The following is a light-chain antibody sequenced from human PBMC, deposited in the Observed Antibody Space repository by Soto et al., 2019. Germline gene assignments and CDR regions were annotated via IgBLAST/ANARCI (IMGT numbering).Light chain of an antibody. V-gene: IGKV1-39*01. Sequence: DIQMTQSRASLSASVGARVNITCRASQSISTHVNCYKQKPGKAPNLRIDAASSLQSGVPSRFSGSGSGTDVTRTSSCLQYEDVATYYCQQYYSSPQTFCQGTQVDIK. CDR1: QSISTH. CDR2: AAS. CDR3: QQYYSSPQT. J-gene: IGKJ1*01.